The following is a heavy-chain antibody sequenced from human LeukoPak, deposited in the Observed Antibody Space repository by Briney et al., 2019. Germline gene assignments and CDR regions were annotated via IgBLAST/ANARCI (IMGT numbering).Heavy chain of an antibody. CDR1: GFTFSNAW. CDR3: TVWGTVDSWLDY. Sequence: PGGSPRLSCAASGFTFSNAWMSWVRQAPGKGLEWVGRIKSKTDGGTTDYAAPVKGRFTISRDDSKNTLYLQMNSLKTEDTAVYYCTVWGTVDSWLDYWGQGTLVTVSS. V-gene: IGHV3-15*01. CDR2: IKSKTDGGTT. D-gene: IGHD3-16*01. J-gene: IGHJ4*02.